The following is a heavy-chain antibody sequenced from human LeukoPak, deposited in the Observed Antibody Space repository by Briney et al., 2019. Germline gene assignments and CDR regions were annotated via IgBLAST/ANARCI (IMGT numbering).Heavy chain of an antibody. Sequence: SETLSLTCTVSGGSISSYYWSWIRQPPGKGLEWIGYIYYSGSTNYNPSLKSRVTISVDTSKNQSSLKLSSVTAADTAVYYCARDNGWYDAFDIWGQGTMVTVSS. CDR3: ARDNGWYDAFDI. V-gene: IGHV4-59*01. J-gene: IGHJ3*02. CDR2: IYYSGST. D-gene: IGHD6-19*01. CDR1: GGSISSYY.